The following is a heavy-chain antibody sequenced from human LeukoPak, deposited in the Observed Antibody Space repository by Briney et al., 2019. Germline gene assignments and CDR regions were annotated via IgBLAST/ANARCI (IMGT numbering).Heavy chain of an antibody. J-gene: IGHJ4*02. D-gene: IGHD1-26*01. CDR2: IYYSGST. CDR1: GGSISSSSYY. CDR3: ARDLAWELKNHFDY. V-gene: IGHV4-39*07. Sequence: PSETLSLTCTVSGGSISSSSYYWGWIRQPPGKGLEWIGSIYYSGSTYYNPSLKSRVTISVDTSKNQFSLKLSSVTAADTAVYYCARDLAWELKNHFDYWGQGTLVTVSS.